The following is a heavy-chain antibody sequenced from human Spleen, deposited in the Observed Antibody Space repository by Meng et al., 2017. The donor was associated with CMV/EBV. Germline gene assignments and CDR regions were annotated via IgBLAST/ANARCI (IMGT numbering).Heavy chain of an antibody. CDR2: INTDGSST. CDR1: GFTFSTYW. CDR3: ANVGGSGSYYPPQNY. Sequence: GGSLRLSCTASGFTFSTYWMHWVRQAPGKGRVWVSRINTDGSSTTYADSVKGRFTISRDNAKNTLYLQMNSLRDEDTAVYYCANVGGSGSYYPPQNYWGQGTLVTVSS. V-gene: IGHV3-74*01. J-gene: IGHJ4*02. D-gene: IGHD1-26*01.